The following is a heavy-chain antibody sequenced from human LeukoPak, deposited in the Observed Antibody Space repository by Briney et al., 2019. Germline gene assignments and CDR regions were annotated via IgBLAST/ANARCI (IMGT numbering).Heavy chain of an antibody. D-gene: IGHD1-14*01. J-gene: IGHJ3*02. CDR2: ISSSGSTI. CDR1: GFTFSSYE. V-gene: IGHV3-48*03. CDR3: TTNDAFDT. Sequence: PGGSLRLSCAASGFTFSSYEMNWVRQAPGKGLEWVSYISSSGSTIYNADSVKGRFTISRDNARKSLYLQMTSLKTEDTAVYYCTTNDAFDTWGQGTMVTVSS.